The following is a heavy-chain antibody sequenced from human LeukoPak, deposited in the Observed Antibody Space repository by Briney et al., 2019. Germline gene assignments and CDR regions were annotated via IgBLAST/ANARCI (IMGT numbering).Heavy chain of an antibody. CDR2: IKQDGSEK. CDR1: GFTFSSYW. D-gene: IGHD3-22*01. J-gene: IGHJ4*02. V-gene: IGHV3-7*01. CDR3: ARVEILEYYYDSSGYYRPMYYFDY. Sequence: PGGSLRLSCAASGFTFSSYWMSWVRQAPGKGLEWVANIKQDGSEKYYVDSVKGRFTISRDNAKNSLYLQMNSLRAEDTAVYYCARVEILEYYYDSSGYYRPMYYFDYWGQGTLVTVSS.